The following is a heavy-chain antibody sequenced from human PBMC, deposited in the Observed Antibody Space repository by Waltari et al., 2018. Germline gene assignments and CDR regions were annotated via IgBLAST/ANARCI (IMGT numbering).Heavy chain of an antibody. CDR3: ARDGSQEGWLVPEDY. CDR1: GFTFSSYW. CDR2: IKQDGSEK. Sequence: EVQLVESGGGLVQPGGSLRLSCAASGFTFSSYWMSWVRQAPGKGLEWVDNIKQDGSEKYYGDYVKGRFTISRDNAKNSLYLQMNSLRAEDTAVYYCARDGSQEGWLVPEDYWGQGTLVTVSS. J-gene: IGHJ4*02. V-gene: IGHV3-7*01. D-gene: IGHD6-19*01.